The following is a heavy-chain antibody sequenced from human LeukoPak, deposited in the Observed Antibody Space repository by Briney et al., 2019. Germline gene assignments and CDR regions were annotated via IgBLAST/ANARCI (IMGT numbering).Heavy chain of an antibody. Sequence: GGSLRLSCAASGFTFSDHYMDWVRQAPGKGLEWVGRTRNKANSYTTEYAASVKGRFTISRDDSKNSLYLQMNSLKTEDTAVYYCARSIFGVVTALHDAFDIWGQGTMVTVSS. CDR3: ARSIFGVVTALHDAFDI. CDR1: GFTFSDHY. V-gene: IGHV3-72*01. J-gene: IGHJ3*02. CDR2: TRNKANSYTT. D-gene: IGHD3-3*01.